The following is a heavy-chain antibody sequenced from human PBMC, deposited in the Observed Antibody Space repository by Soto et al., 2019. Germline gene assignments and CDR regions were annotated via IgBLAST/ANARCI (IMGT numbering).Heavy chain of an antibody. CDR3: ATYSRTPSCGMDV. D-gene: IGHD2-15*01. J-gene: IGHJ6*02. Sequence: QVQLQESGPGLVMPSQTLSLTCTVSGGSISGGDYHWTWIRQTPEKGLEWIGAIYYSASTYYNPSLVSRMRMSIDTSKNQFSLKLTSVTATDTAVYYCATYSRTPSCGMDVCGQGTTVTVSS. CDR2: IYYSAST. V-gene: IGHV4-30-4*01. CDR1: GGSISGGDYH.